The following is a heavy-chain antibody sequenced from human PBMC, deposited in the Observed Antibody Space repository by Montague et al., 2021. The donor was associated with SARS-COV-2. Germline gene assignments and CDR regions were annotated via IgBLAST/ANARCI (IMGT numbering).Heavy chain of an antibody. Sequence: SETLSLTCTVSGGSISSSSYYWGWIRQPPGKGLEWIGSIYYSGSTYYNPSLKSRVTISVDTSKNQFSLKPSSVTAADTAVYYCARQGDQLPLEYRFDPWGQGTLVTVSS. V-gene: IGHV4-39*01. CDR1: GGSISSSSYY. CDR3: ARQGDQLPLEYRFDP. J-gene: IGHJ5*02. CDR2: IYYSGST. D-gene: IGHD2-2*01.